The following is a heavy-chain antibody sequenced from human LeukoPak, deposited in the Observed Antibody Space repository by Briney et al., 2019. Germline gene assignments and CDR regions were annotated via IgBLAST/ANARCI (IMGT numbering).Heavy chain of an antibody. CDR2: ISWDGGST. CDR3: ARDLRWEQTPSNPDF. D-gene: IGHD1-26*01. Sequence: PGGSLRLSCAASGFTFDDYTMHWVRQAPGKGLEWVSLISWDGGSTYYADSVKGRFTISRDNSKNTLYLQMNSLRAEDTAVYYCARDLRWEQTPSNPDFWGQGTLVTVSS. CDR1: GFTFDDYT. J-gene: IGHJ4*02. V-gene: IGHV3-43*01.